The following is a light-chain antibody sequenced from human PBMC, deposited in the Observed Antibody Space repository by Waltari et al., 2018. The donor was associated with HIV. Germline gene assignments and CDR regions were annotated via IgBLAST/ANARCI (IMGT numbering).Light chain of an antibody. V-gene: IGLV3-25*03. CDR2: HDS. CDR1: ALPKQY. J-gene: IGLJ3*02. Sequence: SYELTQPPSVSVSPGQTARITCSGDALPKQYAYWYQQKPGQAPVWVIYHDSERPSGIPERFLGSGSGTTVALTIRGVQAEDEADYYCQSADSSGTPWVFGGGTKLTV. CDR3: QSADSSGTPWV.